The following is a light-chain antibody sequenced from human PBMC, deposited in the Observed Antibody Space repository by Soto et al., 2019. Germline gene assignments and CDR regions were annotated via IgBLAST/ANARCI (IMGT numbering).Light chain of an antibody. CDR1: SSDVGGYNY. CDR2: DVS. J-gene: IGLJ3*02. V-gene: IGLV2-11*01. Sequence: QSALTQPRSVSGSPGQSVTISCTGTSSDVGGYNYVSWYQQHPGKAPKLMIYDVSKRPSGVPDRFSGSKSFNTASLTISGLQAEDEADYYCCSYAGSDTLDWVFGGGTKVTVL. CDR3: CSYAGSDTLDWV.